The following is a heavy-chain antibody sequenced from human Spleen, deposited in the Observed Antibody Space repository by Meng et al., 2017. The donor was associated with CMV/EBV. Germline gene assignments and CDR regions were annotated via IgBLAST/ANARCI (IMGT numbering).Heavy chain of an antibody. CDR1: GFTFNSYG. Sequence: GESLKISCTASGFTFNSYGMHWVRQAPGKGLEWVAFIRYDENNKEYADSVKGRFTISRDNSKNTVYLQMNSLRAEDTAVYYCARDPPSDCSITTCRAVEWGQGTLVTVSS. CDR3: ARDPPSDCSITTCRAVE. V-gene: IGHV3-30*02. CDR2: IRYDENNK. J-gene: IGHJ4*02. D-gene: IGHD2-2*01.